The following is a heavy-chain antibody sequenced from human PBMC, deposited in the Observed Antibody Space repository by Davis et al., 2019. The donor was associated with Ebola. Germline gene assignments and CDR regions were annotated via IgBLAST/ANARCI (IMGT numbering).Heavy chain of an antibody. V-gene: IGHV4-34*01. CDR2: INHSGST. CDR3: ARYPGMAAAGTGYYYGMDV. J-gene: IGHJ6*02. D-gene: IGHD6-13*01. Sequence: SETLSLTCAVYGGSFSGYYWRWIRQPPGTGLEWIGEINHSGSTNYNPSLKSRVTISVDTSKNQFSRKLSSVTAADTAVYYCARYPGMAAAGTGYYYGMDVWGQGTTVTVSS. CDR1: GGSFSGYY.